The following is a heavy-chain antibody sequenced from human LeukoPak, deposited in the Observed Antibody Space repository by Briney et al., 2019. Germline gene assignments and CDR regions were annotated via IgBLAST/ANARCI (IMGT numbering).Heavy chain of an antibody. V-gene: IGHV1-2*02. CDR3: ARPGYDIWRGSFDS. J-gene: IGHJ4*02. Sequence: ASVKVSCKASGYTFTGYYIHWVRLAPGQGLEWVEWINPNSGAGNYAQNYQARVTMTGDTSITTAYMELSRLRSDDTAMSYCARPGYDIWRGSFDSWGQGTLVTVSS. CDR1: GYTFTGYY. CDR2: INPNSGAG. D-gene: IGHD3-3*01.